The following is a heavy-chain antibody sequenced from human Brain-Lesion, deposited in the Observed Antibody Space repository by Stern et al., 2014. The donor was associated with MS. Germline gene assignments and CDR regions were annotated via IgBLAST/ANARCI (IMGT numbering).Heavy chain of an antibody. Sequence: MQLVESGAEVKKPGASVKVSCKVSGYTLTELSMHWVRQAPTKGLEWMGGFDPEDGETIYAQKFQGRVTMTEDTSTDTAYMELSSLRSEDTTVYYCATLSPGAGGNYYRHFDYWGQGTLVTVSS. V-gene: IGHV1-24*01. CDR3: ATLSPGAGGNYYRHFDY. D-gene: IGHD1-26*01. J-gene: IGHJ4*02. CDR1: GYTLTELS. CDR2: FDPEDGET.